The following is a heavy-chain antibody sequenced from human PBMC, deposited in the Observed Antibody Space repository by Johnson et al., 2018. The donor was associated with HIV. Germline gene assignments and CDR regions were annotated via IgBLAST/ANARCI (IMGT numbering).Heavy chain of an antibody. V-gene: IGHV3-30-3*01. Sequence: VQLVESGGGVVQPGRSLRLSCAASGFTFRSYAMHWVRQAPGKGLEWVAVISYHGTNKYYADSVKGRLTISRDNSKNTLYRQMNSLRAEDTAVYYCARERYGSQAIDGFDIWGQGTMVTVSS. CDR1: GFTFRSYA. CDR3: ARERYGSQAIDGFDI. D-gene: IGHD2-15*01. CDR2: ISYHGTNK. J-gene: IGHJ3*02.